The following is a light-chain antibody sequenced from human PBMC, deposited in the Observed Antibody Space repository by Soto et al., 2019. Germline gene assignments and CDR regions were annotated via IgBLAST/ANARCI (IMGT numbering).Light chain of an antibody. J-gene: IGKJ5*01. Sequence: EVVITQSPATLSLAPGERVTLSCRASESVITNLAWYQQKPGQAPRLLIYGASSRATGIPDRFSGSGSGTDFTLTISRLEPEDFAVYYCQQYGSSPITFGQGTRLEIK. CDR2: GAS. V-gene: IGKV3-20*01. CDR1: ESVITN. CDR3: QQYGSSPIT.